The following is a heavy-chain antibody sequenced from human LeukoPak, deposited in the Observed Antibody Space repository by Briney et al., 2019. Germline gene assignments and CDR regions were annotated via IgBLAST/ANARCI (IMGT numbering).Heavy chain of an antibody. V-gene: IGHV1-18*01. CDR2: ISGYNGHT. Sequence: ASVKVSCKASGYTLSRYGISWVRQAPGQGLEWMGWISGYNGHTKYAQKVQGRVTMSTDTSTSTAYMELSSLRSEDTAVYYCARGVNSYSSGWFGYWGQGTLVTVSS. CDR1: GYTLSRYG. J-gene: IGHJ5*01. CDR3: ARGVNSYSSGWFGY. D-gene: IGHD6-19*01.